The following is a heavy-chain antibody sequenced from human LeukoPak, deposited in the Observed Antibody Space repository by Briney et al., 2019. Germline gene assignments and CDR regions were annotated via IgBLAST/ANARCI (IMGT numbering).Heavy chain of an antibody. CDR1: GFTFSSCS. D-gene: IGHD3-3*01. Sequence: GGSLRLSCAASGFTFSSCSMNWVRQAPGKGLEWVSSISSSSSYIYYADSVKGRFTISRDNAKNSLYLQMNSLRAEDTAVYYCAKSQVGYDFWSGYYTDYWGQGTLVTVSS. CDR2: ISSSSSYI. V-gene: IGHV3-21*01. CDR3: AKSQVGYDFWSGYYTDY. J-gene: IGHJ4*02.